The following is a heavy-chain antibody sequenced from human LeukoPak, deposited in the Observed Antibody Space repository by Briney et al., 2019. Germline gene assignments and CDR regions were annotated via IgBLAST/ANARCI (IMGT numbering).Heavy chain of an antibody. V-gene: IGHV3-23*01. J-gene: IGHJ6*03. CDR3: AKTSLSDPSGHYYYMDV. Sequence: GGSLRLSCAASGFTFSSSAMSWVRQAPGKGLEWVSNISGSGSGGSTYYADSVKARFTISRDNSQNTVSLQLNNLRIEDTALYYCAKTSLSDPSGHYYYMDVWAKGPRSPSP. CDR1: GFTFSSSA. CDR2: ISGSGSGGST. D-gene: IGHD3-3*01.